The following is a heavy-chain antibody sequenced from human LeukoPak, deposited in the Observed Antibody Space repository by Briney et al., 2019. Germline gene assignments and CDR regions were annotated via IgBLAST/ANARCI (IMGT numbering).Heavy chain of an antibody. CDR1: GFTVSSNY. V-gene: IGHV3-53*01. D-gene: IGHD5-12*01. CDR2: MYSGGNT. J-gene: IGHJ4*02. Sequence: GGSLRLSCAASGFTVSSNYMSWVRQAPGKGLEWVSVMYSGGNTYYADSVKGRFTISRDNSKNTLHLQMNSLRAEDTAVYYCAKDTVVATIYYFDYWGQGTLVTVSS. CDR3: AKDTVVATIYYFDY.